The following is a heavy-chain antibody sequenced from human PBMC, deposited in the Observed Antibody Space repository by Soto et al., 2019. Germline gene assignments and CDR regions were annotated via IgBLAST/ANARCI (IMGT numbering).Heavy chain of an antibody. CDR1: GYSFTSYW. V-gene: IGHV5-51*01. J-gene: IGHJ6*02. CDR2: IYPGDSDT. Sequence: PGESLKISCKGSGYSFTSYWLGWVRQMPGKGLERMGIIYPGDSDTRYSPSFQGQVTISADKSISTAYLQWCSLKALDNAMYFCARGGHGIARVRGVMVYGGMDVRGQGTRVTISS. D-gene: IGHD3-10*01. CDR3: ARGGHGIARVRGVMVYGGMDV.